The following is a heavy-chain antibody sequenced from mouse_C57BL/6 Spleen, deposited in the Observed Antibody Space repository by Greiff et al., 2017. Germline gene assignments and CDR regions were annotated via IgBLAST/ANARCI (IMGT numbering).Heavy chain of an antibody. Sequence: VQLQQSGAELVRPGASVTLSCKASGYTFTDYEMHWVKQTPVHGLEWIGAIDPETGGTAYNQKFKGKAILTADKSSSTAYMELRSLTSEDSAVYYCTRGGGNFLWYFDVWGTGTTVTVSS. D-gene: IGHD2-1*01. CDR1: GYTFTDYE. V-gene: IGHV1-15*01. J-gene: IGHJ1*03. CDR3: TRGGGNFLWYFDV. CDR2: IDPETGGT.